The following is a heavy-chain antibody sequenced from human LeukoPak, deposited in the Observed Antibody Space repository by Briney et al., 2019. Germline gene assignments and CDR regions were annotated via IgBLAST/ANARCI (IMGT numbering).Heavy chain of an antibody. CDR3: ARDSFDAFDI. CDR2: IKEDGSAK. J-gene: IGHJ3*02. Sequence: QSGGSLRLSCAASGFIFTNYWMTWVRQAPGKGLEWVANIKEDGSAKYYVDSVKGRFTISRDNAKNSLFLQMNSLRAEDTAVYYCARDSFDAFDIWGQGTMVTVSS. D-gene: IGHD2-15*01. CDR1: GFIFTNYW. V-gene: IGHV3-7*03.